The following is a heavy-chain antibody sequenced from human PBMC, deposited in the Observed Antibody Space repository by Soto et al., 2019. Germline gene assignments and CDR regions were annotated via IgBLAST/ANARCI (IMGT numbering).Heavy chain of an antibody. D-gene: IGHD6-19*01. J-gene: IGHJ4*02. V-gene: IGHV3-23*01. CDR3: AKVRTSGWYYFGY. CDR1: GFTFSSYP. Sequence: GGSLRLSCAASGFTFSSYPMSWVRPAPGKGLEWVSAISGSGDNTYYADSVKGRFTISRDNSKNTLYLQMNSLRAEDTAVYYCAKVRTSGWYYFGYWGQGTLVTVSS. CDR2: ISGSGDNT.